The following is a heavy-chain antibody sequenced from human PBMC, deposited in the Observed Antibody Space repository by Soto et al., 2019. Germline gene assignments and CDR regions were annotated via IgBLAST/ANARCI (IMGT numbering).Heavy chain of an antibody. CDR2: INPNSGGT. Sequence: ASVKVSCKASGYTFTGYYMHWVRQAPGQGXEWMGWINPNSGGTNYAQKFQGWVTMTRDTSISTAYMELSRLRSDDTAVYYCARDLVRGVRFYYYYGMDVWGQGTTVTVSS. CDR3: ARDLVRGVRFYYYYGMDV. V-gene: IGHV1-2*04. D-gene: IGHD3-10*01. J-gene: IGHJ6*02. CDR1: GYTFTGYY.